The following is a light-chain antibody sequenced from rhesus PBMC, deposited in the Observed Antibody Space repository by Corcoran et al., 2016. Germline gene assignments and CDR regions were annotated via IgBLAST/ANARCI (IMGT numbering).Light chain of an antibody. CDR2: DAS. J-gene: IGKJ4*01. CDR3: QQYAHWPLT. V-gene: IGKV3-35*01. CDR1: QRVSRN. Sequence: EIAMTQSPATLSLSPGERATLSCRASQRVSRNLSWYQPTPKQAPSLLIYDASHRAPGIPDRFSGSGSGTDCSLTITSPEPEDVAVYYCQQYAHWPLTFGGGTKVEI.